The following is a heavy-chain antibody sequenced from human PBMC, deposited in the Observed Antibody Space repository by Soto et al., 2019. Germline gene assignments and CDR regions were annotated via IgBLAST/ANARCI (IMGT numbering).Heavy chain of an antibody. CDR1: GGSISSGDYY. V-gene: IGHV4-30-4*01. Sequence: SETLSLTCTVSGGSISSGDYYWSWIRQPPGKGLEWIGYIYYSGSTYYNPSLKSRVTISVDTSKNQFSLKLSSVTAADTAVYYCARASLYYDFWSGHRPDYFDYWGQGTLVTVSS. J-gene: IGHJ4*02. CDR2: IYYSGST. CDR3: ARASLYYDFWSGHRPDYFDY. D-gene: IGHD3-3*01.